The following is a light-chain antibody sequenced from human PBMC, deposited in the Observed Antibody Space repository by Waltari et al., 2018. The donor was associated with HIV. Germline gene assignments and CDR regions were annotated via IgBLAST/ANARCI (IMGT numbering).Light chain of an antibody. CDR1: SSNIGAGHD. CDR2: GND. J-gene: IGLJ3*02. CDR3: QSFDNTLRGV. V-gene: IGLV1-40*01. Sequence: TQPPSVSGAPGQRVTISCTGTSSNIGAGHDVHWYQQLPGTAPKRLIFGNDNRPSAVPDRFSGSKSGSSASLAITGLQPEDEGDYYCQSFDNTLRGVFGGGTKLTVL.